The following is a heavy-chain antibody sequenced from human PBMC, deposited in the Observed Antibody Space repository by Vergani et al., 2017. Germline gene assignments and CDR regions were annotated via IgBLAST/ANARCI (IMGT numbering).Heavy chain of an antibody. CDR1: GYTFTSYG. J-gene: IGHJ4*02. V-gene: IGHV1-18*01. CDR3: ARDTCIAVAGSYYFDY. CDR2: ISAYNGNT. D-gene: IGHD6-19*01. Sequence: QVQLVQSGAEVKKPGSSVKVSCKASGYTFTSYGISGVRQAPGQGLEWRGWISAYNGNTKYAQKLQGRVTMPTDTSTSTAYMERRSLRADDTAVYYCARDTCIAVAGSYYFDYWGQGTLVTVSS.